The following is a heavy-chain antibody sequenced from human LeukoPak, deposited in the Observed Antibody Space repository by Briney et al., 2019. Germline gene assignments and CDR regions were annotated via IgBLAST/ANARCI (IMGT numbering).Heavy chain of an antibody. D-gene: IGHD6-6*01. CDR1: AYTFTGYY. V-gene: IGHV1-2*02. Sequence: VASVKVSCKASAYTFTGYYMHWVRQAPGQGLEWMGWINPNSGGTNYAQKFQGRVTMTRDTSISTAYMELSRLRSDDTAVYYCARGRRPDGVYSSSDYWGQGTLVTVSS. CDR2: INPNSGGT. J-gene: IGHJ4*02. CDR3: ARGRRPDGVYSSSDY.